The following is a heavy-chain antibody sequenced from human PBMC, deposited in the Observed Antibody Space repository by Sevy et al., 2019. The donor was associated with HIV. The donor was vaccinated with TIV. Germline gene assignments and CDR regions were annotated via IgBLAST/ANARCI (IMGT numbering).Heavy chain of an antibody. CDR2: IWYDGSYK. CDR1: GFTFSNYG. V-gene: IGHV3-33*06. D-gene: IGHD3-3*01. Sequence: GGSLRLSCAASGFTFSNYGMHWVRQAPGKGLEWVAVIWYDGSYKYYADSVKGRFTISRDNTKSTWYLQMNSLRAEDTAVYYCAKTFAIFGVLMSPNFDPWGQGTMVTVSS. CDR3: AKTFAIFGVLMSPNFDP. J-gene: IGHJ5*02.